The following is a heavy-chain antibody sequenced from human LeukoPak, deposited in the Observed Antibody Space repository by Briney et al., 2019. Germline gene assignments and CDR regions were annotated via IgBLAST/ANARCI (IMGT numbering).Heavy chain of an antibody. CDR3: VRERDTSMVALDS. CDR1: GFTFSSYS. D-gene: IGHD5-18*01. CDR2: ITSNIYT. V-gene: IGHV3-21*06. J-gene: IGHJ4*02. Sequence: GGSLRLSCAASGFTFSSYSLNWVRQAPGKGLEWVSCITSNIYTYYADSVRGRFTISRDNSQNSVYLVMNSLRAEDTAVYYCVRERDTSMVALDSWGQGTLVTVSS.